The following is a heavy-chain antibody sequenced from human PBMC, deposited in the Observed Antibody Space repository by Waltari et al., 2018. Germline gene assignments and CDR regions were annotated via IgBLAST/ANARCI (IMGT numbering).Heavy chain of an antibody. CDR3: ARDAPDDYDSSSAYFQH. CDR2: ISGIGGST. D-gene: IGHD3-22*01. J-gene: IGHJ1*01. CDR1: GFTFSSYA. Sequence: EVQLLESGGGLVQPGGSLRIYCAASGFTFSSYAMSWVRQAPGKGLEWVSDISGIGGSTYYADSVECRFTISRDNSKNTLYLQMNSLRAEDTAVYYCARDAPDDYDSSSAYFQHWGQGTLVTVSS. V-gene: IGHV3-23*01.